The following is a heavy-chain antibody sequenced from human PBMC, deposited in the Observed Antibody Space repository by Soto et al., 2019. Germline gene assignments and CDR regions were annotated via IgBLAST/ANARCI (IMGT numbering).Heavy chain of an antibody. Sequence: QDQLVQSGAEVKKPGSSVKVSCKASGGTFSSHTFSWVRQAPGQGLEWMGRNIPALSTATYAQKFQGRVTLAAYESATTVYMELNSVRSEDVAVYYCARPDFGDCWYFDLWGRGTLVTVSS. V-gene: IGHV1-69*08. CDR3: ARPDFGDCWYFDL. D-gene: IGHD4-17*01. J-gene: IGHJ2*01. CDR1: GGTFSSHT. CDR2: NIPALSTA.